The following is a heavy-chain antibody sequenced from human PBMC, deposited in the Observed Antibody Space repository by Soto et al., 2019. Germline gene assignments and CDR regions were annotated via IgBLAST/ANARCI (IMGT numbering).Heavy chain of an antibody. D-gene: IGHD3-16*01. V-gene: IGHV4-30-2*01. Sequence: TLSLTCAVSGGSIISGGYSWSLIRQPPGKGLEWIGYIYHSGSTYYNPSLKSRVIISVDRSKNQVSLKLSSVTAADTAVYYWASLYGDPRRYYLAYPGQRTPVPVYS. CDR3: ASLYGDPRRYYLAY. CDR2: IYHSGST. J-gene: IGHJ4*02. CDR1: GGSIISGGYS.